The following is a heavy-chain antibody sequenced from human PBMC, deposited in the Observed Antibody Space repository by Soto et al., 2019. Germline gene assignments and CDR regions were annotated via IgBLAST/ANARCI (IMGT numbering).Heavy chain of an antibody. CDR2: ISGSGGST. J-gene: IGHJ4*02. V-gene: IGHV3-23*01. D-gene: IGHD6-6*01. CDR3: AKVGGGRPYSSSSFDY. Sequence: EVQLLESGGGLVQPGGSLRLSCAASEFTFSSYAMSWVRQAPGKGLEWVSAISGSGGSTYYADSVKGRFTISRDNSKNTLYLQMNSLRAEDTAVYYCAKVGGGRPYSSSSFDYWGQGTLVTVSS. CDR1: EFTFSSYA.